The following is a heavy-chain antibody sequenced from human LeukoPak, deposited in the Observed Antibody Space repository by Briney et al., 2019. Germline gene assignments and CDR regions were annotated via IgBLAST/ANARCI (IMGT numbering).Heavy chain of an antibody. J-gene: IGHJ4*02. V-gene: IGHV1-46*01. CDR2: INPSGGST. CDR3: ARGDQAY. Sequence: ASVKVSCKASGYTFTSYYIHWVRQAPGQGLEWMGIINPSGGSTSYAQEFQGRVTITRDTSASTAYMELSSLRSEDMAVYYCARGDQAYWGQGTLVTVSS. CDR1: GYTFTSYY.